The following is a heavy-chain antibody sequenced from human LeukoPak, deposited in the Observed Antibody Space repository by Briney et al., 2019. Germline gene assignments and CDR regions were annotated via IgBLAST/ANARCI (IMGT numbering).Heavy chain of an antibody. CDR2: IYYRVTS. CDR3: ARGVGGDGSGGL. D-gene: IGHD3-10*01. V-gene: IGHV4-59*01. CDR1: GDSISTYY. Sequence: SETLSLTCTVSGDSISTYYWSWIRQPPGKGLEWIGYIYYRVTSDYNPSLKSRVTMSVDMSTRQISLKLSSVTAADTAVYYCARGVGGDGSGGLWGPGTLVTVSS. J-gene: IGHJ4*02.